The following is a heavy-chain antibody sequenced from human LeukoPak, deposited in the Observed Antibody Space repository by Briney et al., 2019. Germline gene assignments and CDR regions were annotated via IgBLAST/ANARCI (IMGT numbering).Heavy chain of an antibody. CDR2: ISPGGDTI. CDR1: GFTFSDYH. J-gene: IGHJ4*02. Sequence: PGGSLRLSCAASGFTFSDYHMNWIRQAPGKGLEWVSYISPGGDTIYFADSVKGRFTLSRDHAKNSLSLQMNSLTAEDTAVYYCATGRDIAVAGPGGYFDYWGQGTLVTVSS. CDR3: ATGRDIAVAGPGGYFDY. V-gene: IGHV3-11*01. D-gene: IGHD6-19*01.